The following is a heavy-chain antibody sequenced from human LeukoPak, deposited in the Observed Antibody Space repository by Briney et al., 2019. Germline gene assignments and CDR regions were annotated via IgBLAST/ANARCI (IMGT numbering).Heavy chain of an antibody. CDR2: ISSSTSTR. D-gene: IGHD7-27*01. CDR1: GFTFSSYT. CDR3: TKTGGPWD. Sequence: PGGSLRLSCAASGFTFSSYTMNWVRQAPGKGLEWVSYISSSTSTRYYADSVRGRFTISRDNAKNSLYLQMNSLRAEDTAVYYCTKTGGPWDWGQGTLVTVSS. V-gene: IGHV3-48*01. J-gene: IGHJ4*02.